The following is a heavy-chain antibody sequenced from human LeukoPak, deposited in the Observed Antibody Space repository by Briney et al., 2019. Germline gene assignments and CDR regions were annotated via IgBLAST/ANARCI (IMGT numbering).Heavy chain of an antibody. D-gene: IGHD3-10*01. CDR2: IYYSGST. Sequence: PSETLSLTCTVSGGSISSSSYYWGWIRQPPGKGLEWIGSIYYSGSTYYNPSLKSRVTISVDTSKNQFSLKLSSVTAADTAVYYCARGDYGSGGYFDYWGQGTLVTVSS. CDR1: GGSISSSSYY. CDR3: ARGDYGSGGYFDY. J-gene: IGHJ4*02. V-gene: IGHV4-39*07.